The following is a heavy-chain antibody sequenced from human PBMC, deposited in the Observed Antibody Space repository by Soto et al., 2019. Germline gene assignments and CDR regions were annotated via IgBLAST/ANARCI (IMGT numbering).Heavy chain of an antibody. Sequence: EVQLVESGGGLVQPGGSLRLSCAASGFTVSSNYMSWVRQAPGKGLEWVSVIYSGGSTYYADSVKGRFTISRDNSKNTLYLQMNSLRAEDTAVYYCARDVWGSGYDYPLTYYYYYMDVWGKGTTVTVSS. V-gene: IGHV3-66*01. CDR2: IYSGGST. CDR3: ARDVWGSGYDYPLTYYYYYMDV. D-gene: IGHD5-12*01. J-gene: IGHJ6*03. CDR1: GFTVSSNY.